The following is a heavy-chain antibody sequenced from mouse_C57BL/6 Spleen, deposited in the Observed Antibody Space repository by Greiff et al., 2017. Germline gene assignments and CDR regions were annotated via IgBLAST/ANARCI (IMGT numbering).Heavy chain of an antibody. V-gene: IGHV1-74*01. CDR3: AHDGSEFAY. Sequence: QVQLQQPGAELVKPGASVKVSCKASGYTFTSYWMHWVKQRPGQGLEWIGRIHPSDSYTNYNQKFKGKATLTVDNSSSTAYMQLSSLTSEDSSFYYCAHDGSEFAYGGQGTLVTVSA. CDR2: IHPSDSYT. J-gene: IGHJ3*01. CDR1: GYTFTSYW. D-gene: IGHD2-3*01.